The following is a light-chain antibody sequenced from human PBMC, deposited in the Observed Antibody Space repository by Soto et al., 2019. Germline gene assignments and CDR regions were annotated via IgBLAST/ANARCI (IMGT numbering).Light chain of an antibody. CDR2: GTS. CDR1: QSVSSNF. CDR3: QQSGNSPPEVT. J-gene: IGKJ4*01. Sequence: EIVLTQSPGTLSLSPGERATLSCRASQSVSSNFLAWYQQKPGQAPRLLIYGTSSRATGIPDRFSGSGSGTDFTLTISRLEPGDFAVYYCQQSGNSPPEVTFGGGTKVEIK. V-gene: IGKV3-20*01.